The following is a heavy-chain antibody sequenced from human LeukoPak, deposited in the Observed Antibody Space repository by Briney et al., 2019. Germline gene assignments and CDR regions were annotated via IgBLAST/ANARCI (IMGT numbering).Heavy chain of an antibody. CDR3: ARGSLGNCSSTSCYTPFDY. Sequence: GGSLRLSCAASGFTFSDYYMSWIRQAPGKGPEWVSYISSSGSTIYYADSVKGRFTISRDNAKNSLYLQMNSLRAEDTAVYYCARGSLGNCSSTSCYTPFDYWGQGTLVTVSS. CDR1: GFTFSDYY. CDR2: ISSSGSTI. J-gene: IGHJ4*02. D-gene: IGHD2-2*02. V-gene: IGHV3-11*01.